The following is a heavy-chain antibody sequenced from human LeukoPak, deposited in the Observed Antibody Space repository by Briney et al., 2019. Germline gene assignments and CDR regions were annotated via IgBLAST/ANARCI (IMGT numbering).Heavy chain of an antibody. CDR3: ARGGHSSDYSDSSGYPLDY. J-gene: IGHJ4*02. V-gene: IGHV3-11*01. CDR2: IFSRGSTI. CDR1: GFTLNEYY. D-gene: IGHD3-22*01. Sequence: GGSLRLSCAPSGFTLNEYYMSWIRQAPGEGVGWVSYIFSRGSTIYYADSVKGRFTISRDNAKNSLYLQMNSLRAEDTAVYYCARGGHSSDYSDSSGYPLDYWGQGTLVTVSS.